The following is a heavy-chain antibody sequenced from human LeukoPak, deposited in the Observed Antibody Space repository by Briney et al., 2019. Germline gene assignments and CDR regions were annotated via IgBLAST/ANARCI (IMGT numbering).Heavy chain of an antibody. D-gene: IGHD2-2*01. Sequence: GSLRLSCAASEFTFSSHSMNWVRQAPGKGLEWVSSISRSGGSIYYADSLKGRFTISRDNAKNSPYLQMNSLRAEDTAVYFCARSLKVSAALDVFDIWGQGTMVTVSS. CDR1: EFTFSSHS. CDR3: ARSLKVSAALDVFDI. J-gene: IGHJ3*02. V-gene: IGHV3-21*01. CDR2: ISRSGGSI.